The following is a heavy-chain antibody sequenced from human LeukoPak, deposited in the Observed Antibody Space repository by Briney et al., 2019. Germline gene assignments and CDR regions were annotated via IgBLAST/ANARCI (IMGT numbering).Heavy chain of an antibody. CDR3: AREGCSSTSCWGSFDY. CDR1: GFTFSSYG. Sequence: HPGRSLRLSCAASGFTFSSYGMHWVRQVPGKGLEWVAVIWYDGSNKYYADSVKGRFTISRDNSKNTLYLQMNSLRTEDTAVYYCAREGCSSTSCWGSFDYWGQGTLVTVSS. J-gene: IGHJ4*02. D-gene: IGHD2-2*01. CDR2: IWYDGSNK. V-gene: IGHV3-33*01.